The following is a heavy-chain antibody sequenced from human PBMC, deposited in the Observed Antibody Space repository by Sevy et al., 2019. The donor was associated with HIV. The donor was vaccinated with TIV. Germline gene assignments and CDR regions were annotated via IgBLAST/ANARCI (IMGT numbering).Heavy chain of an antibody. CDR3: ARHGIVVVVAANPLMDYGMDV. J-gene: IGHJ6*02. D-gene: IGHD2-15*01. CDR2: IYPGDSDT. V-gene: IGHV5-51*01. Sequence: GESLKISCKGSGYSFTSYWIGWVRQMPGKGLEWMGIIYPGDSDTRYSPSFQGQVTISADKSISTAYLQWSGLKASDTAMYYCARHGIVVVVAANPLMDYGMDVWSQGTTVTVSS. CDR1: GYSFTSYW.